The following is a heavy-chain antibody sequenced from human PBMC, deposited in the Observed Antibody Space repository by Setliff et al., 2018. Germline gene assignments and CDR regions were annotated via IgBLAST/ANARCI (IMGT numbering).Heavy chain of an antibody. D-gene: IGHD3-3*01. Sequence: GGSLRLSCAASGFTFSTYWMSWVRQAPGKGLEWVANIKQDGGEKYYVDSVKGRFTISRDNPNNSLYLQMNNLRSEDTAVYYCARGRHPPWSGYPYYYMDVWGKGTTVTVSS. CDR2: IKQDGGEK. J-gene: IGHJ6*03. CDR1: GFTFSTYW. V-gene: IGHV3-7*03. CDR3: ARGRHPPWSGYPYYYMDV.